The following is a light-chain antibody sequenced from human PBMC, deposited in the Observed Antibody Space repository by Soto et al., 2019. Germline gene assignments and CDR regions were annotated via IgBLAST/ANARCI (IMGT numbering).Light chain of an antibody. J-gene: IGLJ1*01. CDR2: DDS. CDR1: NIGSES. Sequence: SYQLNQPPSVSVAPGQTSRITCGGNNIGSESVHWYQQRPGQAPVLVVYDDSDRPSGIPERFSGSNSANTATLTISRVEAGDEADYYCKVWYSSTDLYVFGSGTKVTVL. CDR3: KVWYSSTDLYV. V-gene: IGLV3-21*02.